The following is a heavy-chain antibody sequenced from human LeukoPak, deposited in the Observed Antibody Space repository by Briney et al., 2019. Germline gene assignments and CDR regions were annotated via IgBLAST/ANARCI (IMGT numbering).Heavy chain of an antibody. CDR3: AKEFYYGSGCYYPTFDY. J-gene: IGHJ4*02. D-gene: IGHD3-10*01. V-gene: IGHV3-23*01. Sequence: GGSLRLSCAASKFTFSSYAVSWVRQAPGKGLEWVSAISGSGGSTYYADSAKGRFTISRDNSKNTLYLQMTSLRAEDTAVYYCAKEFYYGSGCYYPTFDYWGQGTLVTVSS. CDR1: KFTFSSYA. CDR2: ISGSGGST.